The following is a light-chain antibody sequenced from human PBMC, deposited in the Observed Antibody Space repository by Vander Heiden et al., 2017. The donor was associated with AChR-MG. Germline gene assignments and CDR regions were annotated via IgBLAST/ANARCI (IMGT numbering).Light chain of an antibody. J-gene: IGKJ4*01. CDR1: QSISSY. V-gene: IGKV1-39*01. Sequence: DIQMTQSPSSLSASVGDRVTITCRASQSISSYLNWYQQKPGKATKLLIYAASSLQSGVPSRFSGSGSGTDFTLTISSLQPEDFATYYCQQSYSTPQETFGGGTKVEIK. CDR2: AAS. CDR3: QQSYSTPQET.